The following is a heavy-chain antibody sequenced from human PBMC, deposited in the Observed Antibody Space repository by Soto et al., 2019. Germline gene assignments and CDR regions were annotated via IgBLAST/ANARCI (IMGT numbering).Heavy chain of an antibody. Sequence: GASVKVSCKASGYTFTSYAMHWVRQAPGQRLEWMGWINAGNGNTKYSQKFQGRVTITRDTSASTAYMELSSLRSEDTAVYYCARQPRPILEWLFTPPFDYWGQGTLVTVSS. V-gene: IGHV1-3*01. CDR2: INAGNGNT. J-gene: IGHJ4*02. CDR1: GYTFTSYA. D-gene: IGHD3-3*01. CDR3: ARQPRPILEWLFTPPFDY.